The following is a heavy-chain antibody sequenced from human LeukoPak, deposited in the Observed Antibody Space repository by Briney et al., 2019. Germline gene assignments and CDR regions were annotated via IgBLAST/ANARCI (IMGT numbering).Heavy chain of an antibody. CDR3: ARGRRWFDP. CDR1: GGSISSYY. D-gene: IGHD5-24*01. Sequence: SETLSLTCTVSGGSISSYYWSWIRQPPGKGLEWIGYIYYSGSTNYNPSLKSRVTISVDTSKNQFSLKLSSVTAADTAVYYWARGRRWFDPWGQGTLVTVSS. V-gene: IGHV4-59*01. CDR2: IYYSGST. J-gene: IGHJ5*02.